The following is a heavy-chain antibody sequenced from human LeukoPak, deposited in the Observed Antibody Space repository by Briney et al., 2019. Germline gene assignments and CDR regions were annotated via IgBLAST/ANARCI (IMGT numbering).Heavy chain of an antibody. D-gene: IGHD2-2*01. CDR1: GGSISSGDYY. J-gene: IGHJ4*02. CDR2: IYYSGST. Sequence: SQTLSLTCTVSGGSISSGDYYWSWIRQPPGKGLEWIGYIYYSGSTYYNPSLKSRVTISVDTSKNQFSLKLSSVTAADTAVYYCARVGGHYCSSTSCSMEISYWGQGTLVTVSS. CDR3: ARVGGHYCSSTSCSMEISY. V-gene: IGHV4-30-4*08.